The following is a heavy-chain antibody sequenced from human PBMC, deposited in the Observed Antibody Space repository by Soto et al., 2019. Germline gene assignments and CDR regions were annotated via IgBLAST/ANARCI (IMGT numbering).Heavy chain of an antibody. Sequence: GGSLRLSCAASGFTFSGSAMHWVRQASGKGLEWVGRIRSKANSYATAYAASVKGRFTISRDDSKNTAYLQMNSLKTEDTAVYYCLFTTTGGLGYYYYYMDVWGKGTTVTVSS. V-gene: IGHV3-73*01. J-gene: IGHJ6*03. CDR3: LFTTTGGLGYYYYYMDV. CDR2: IRSKANSYAT. CDR1: GFTFSGSA. D-gene: IGHD3-22*01.